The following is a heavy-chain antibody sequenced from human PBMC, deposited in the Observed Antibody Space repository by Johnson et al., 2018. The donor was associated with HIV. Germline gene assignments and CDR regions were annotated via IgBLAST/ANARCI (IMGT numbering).Heavy chain of an antibody. D-gene: IGHD6-19*01. CDR3: ARAQYRWYSSGLDAFDI. CDR1: GFTFSSYG. V-gene: IGHV3-30-3*01. CDR2: ISYDGSNK. J-gene: IGHJ3*02. Sequence: QVQLVESGGGVVQPGRSLRLSCAASGFTFSSYGMHCVRQAPGKGLEWVAVISYDGSNKYYADSVKGRFTISRDNSKNTLYLQMNSLRDEDTAVYYCARAQYRWYSSGLDAFDIWGQGTMVTVSS.